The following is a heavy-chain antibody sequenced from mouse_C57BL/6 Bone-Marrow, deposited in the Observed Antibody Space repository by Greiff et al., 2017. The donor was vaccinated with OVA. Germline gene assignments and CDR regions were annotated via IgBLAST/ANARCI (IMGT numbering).Heavy chain of an antibody. D-gene: IGHD1-1*01. V-gene: IGHV1-64*01. CDR2: IHPNSGST. CDR3: ARYPITTVVAVDY. CDR1: GYSFTGYY. J-gene: IGHJ2*01. Sequence: QVQLQQSGPELVKPGASVKISCKASGYSFTGYYMNWVKQRPGQGLEWIGMIHPNSGSTNYNEKFKSKATLTVDKSSSTAYMQLSSLTSEDSAVYYCARYPITTVVAVDYWGQGTTLTVSS.